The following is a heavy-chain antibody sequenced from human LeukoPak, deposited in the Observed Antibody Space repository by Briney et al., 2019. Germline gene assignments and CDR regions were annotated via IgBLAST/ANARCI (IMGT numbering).Heavy chain of an antibody. V-gene: IGHV3-30-3*01. D-gene: IGHD1-26*01. Sequence: GGSLRLSCVTSGFTFLNYAVHWVRQAPGKGLEWVAVMSYDGNNNYYADSVKGRFTLSRDSSKNTLYLQMDSLRPEDTAVYYCAKDRTREFDYWGQGTLVTVSS. CDR1: GFTFLNYA. CDR3: AKDRTREFDY. J-gene: IGHJ4*02. CDR2: MSYDGNNN.